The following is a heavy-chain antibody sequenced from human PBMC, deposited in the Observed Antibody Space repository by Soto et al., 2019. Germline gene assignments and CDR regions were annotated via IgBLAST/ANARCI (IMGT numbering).Heavy chain of an antibody. V-gene: IGHV4-34*01. CDR3: TLRYCSGGSCLVYFDY. Sequence: SETLSLTCAVYGGSFSGYYWSWIRQPPGKGLEWIGEINHSGSTNYNPSLKSRVTISVDTSKNQFSLKLSSVTAADTAVYYCTLRYCSGGSCLVYFDYWGQGTLVTVSS. D-gene: IGHD2-15*01. CDR1: GGSFSGYY. CDR2: INHSGST. J-gene: IGHJ4*02.